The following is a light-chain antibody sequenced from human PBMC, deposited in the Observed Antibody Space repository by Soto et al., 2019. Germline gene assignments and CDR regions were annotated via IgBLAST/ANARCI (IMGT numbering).Light chain of an antibody. Sequence: QSVLTQPPSASGSPGQSVTISCTGTSSDVGGYNYVSWYQQHPGKVPKLMVYEVNKRPSGVPDRFSGSKSGNTASLTVSGLQAEDEADYYCTSYAGGNNVFGTGTKVT. CDR3: TSYAGGNNV. CDR2: EVN. CDR1: SSDVGGYNY. V-gene: IGLV2-8*01. J-gene: IGLJ1*01.